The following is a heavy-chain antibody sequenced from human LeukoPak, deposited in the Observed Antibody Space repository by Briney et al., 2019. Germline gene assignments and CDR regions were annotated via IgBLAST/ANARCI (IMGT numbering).Heavy chain of an antibody. CDR3: ARVGVRAAQIDY. D-gene: IGHD2-2*01. V-gene: IGHV4-59*01. CDR2: IYYSGST. J-gene: IGHJ4*02. Sequence: SETLSLTCTVSGGSISSYYWSWIRQPPGKGLEWIGYIYYSGSTNYNPSLKSRVTISVDTSKNQFSLKLSSVTAADTAVYYCARVGVRAAQIDYWGQGTLVTVSS. CDR1: GGSISSYY.